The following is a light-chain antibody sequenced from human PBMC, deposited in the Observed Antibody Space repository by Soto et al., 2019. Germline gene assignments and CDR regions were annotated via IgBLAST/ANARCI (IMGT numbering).Light chain of an antibody. CDR1: QDIRNF. Sequence: DIQMTQSPTSLSASVGDRVTITCRASQDIRNFVAWYQQKPGKAPKLLIYAAATLQSGGPSRFSGSGSGTDFTLTINSLQPEDVATYSGQKYSSVPVFGPGTKVESK. CDR2: AAA. CDR3: QKYSSVPV. J-gene: IGKJ3*01. V-gene: IGKV1-27*01.